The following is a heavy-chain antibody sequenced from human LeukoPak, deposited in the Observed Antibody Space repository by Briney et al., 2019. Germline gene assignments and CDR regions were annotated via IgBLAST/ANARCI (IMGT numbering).Heavy chain of an antibody. CDR1: GFTVSSNY. D-gene: IGHD3-22*01. Sequence: GGSLRLSCAASGFTVSSNYMSWVRQAPGKGLEWVSVISSGGSTYYADSVKGRFTISRDNSKNTLYLRMNSLRAEDTAVYYCARDPRYCDSSVVDYWGQGTLVTVSS. CDR3: ARDPRYCDSSVVDY. J-gene: IGHJ4*02. CDR2: ISSGGST. V-gene: IGHV3-53*01.